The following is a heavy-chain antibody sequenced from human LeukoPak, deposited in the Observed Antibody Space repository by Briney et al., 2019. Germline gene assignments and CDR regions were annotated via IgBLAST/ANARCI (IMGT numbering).Heavy chain of an antibody. CDR2: IIPIFGTA. J-gene: IGHJ6*03. CDR1: GGTFSSYA. CDR3: ARASYYDFWSGYITYYYYYMDV. Sequence: GASVKVSCKASGGTFSSYAISWVRQAPGQGLEWMGGIIPIFGTANYAQKFQGRVTITADKSTSTAYMELSSLRSEDTAVYYCARASYYDFWSGYITYYYYYMDVWGKGTTVTVSS. D-gene: IGHD3-3*01. V-gene: IGHV1-69*06.